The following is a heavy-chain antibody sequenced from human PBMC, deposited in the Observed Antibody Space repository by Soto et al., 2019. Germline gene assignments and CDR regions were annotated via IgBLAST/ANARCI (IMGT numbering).Heavy chain of an antibody. V-gene: IGHV1-18*04. Sequence: RASVKVSCKASGYTFTSYGISWVRQAPGQGLEWMGWISAYNGNTNYAQKLQGRVTMTTDTSTSTAYMELRSLRSDDTAVYCCARDRSRQWLVNYDYWGQGTLVTVSS. CDR2: ISAYNGNT. J-gene: IGHJ4*02. CDR1: GYTFTSYG. D-gene: IGHD6-19*01. CDR3: ARDRSRQWLVNYDY.